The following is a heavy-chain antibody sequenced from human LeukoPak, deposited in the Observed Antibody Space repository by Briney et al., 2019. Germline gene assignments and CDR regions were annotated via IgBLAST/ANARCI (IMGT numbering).Heavy chain of an antibody. J-gene: IGHJ4*02. V-gene: IGHV4-38-2*01. CDR2: IYHSGST. Sequence: SETLSLTCAVSGYSISSGYYWGWIRQPPGKGLEWIGSIYHSGSTYYNPSLKSRVTISVDTSKNQFSLKLSSVTAADTAVYYCARFIWFGGLLVNYFDYWGQGTLVTVSS. D-gene: IGHD3-10*01. CDR3: ARFIWFGGLLVNYFDY. CDR1: GYSISSGYY.